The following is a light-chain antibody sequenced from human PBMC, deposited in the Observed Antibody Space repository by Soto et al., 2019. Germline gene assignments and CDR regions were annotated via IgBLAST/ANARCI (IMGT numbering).Light chain of an antibody. CDR3: QQVNVYPST. Sequence: IQLTQSPSSLSASVGDRVTITCRASHGISRYLGWYQQKPGKAPNLLIYDASTLHSGVPSRFSGGGSGTDFTLTISSLQPEDFATYYCQQVNVYPSTFGGGTKVDIK. CDR1: HGISRY. J-gene: IGKJ4*01. V-gene: IGKV1-9*01. CDR2: DAS.